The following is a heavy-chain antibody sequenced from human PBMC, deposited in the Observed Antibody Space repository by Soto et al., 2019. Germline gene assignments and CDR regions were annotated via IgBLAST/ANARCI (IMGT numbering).Heavy chain of an antibody. CDR1: GGSISDFY. CDR3: ARVGGLAARTFDY. J-gene: IGHJ4*02. Sequence: SETLSLTCTVSGGSISDFYWSWIRQPPGKGLEWIGYIYYSGSTNYNPSLRSRVTISVDTSKNQFSLNLRSMSPADTAVYYCARVGGLAARTFDYWGPGTLVTVSS. V-gene: IGHV4-59*01. D-gene: IGHD6-6*01. CDR2: IYYSGST.